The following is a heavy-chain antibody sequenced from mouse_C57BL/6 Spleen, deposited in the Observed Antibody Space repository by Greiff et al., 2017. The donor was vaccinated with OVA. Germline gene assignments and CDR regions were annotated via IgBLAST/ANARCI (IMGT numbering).Heavy chain of an antibody. CDR2: INPNNGGT. Sequence: VQLQQSGPELVKPGASVKISCKASGYTFTDYYMNWVKQSHGKSLEWIGDINPNNGGTSYNQKFKGKATLTVDKSSSTAYMELRSLTSEDSAVYYCARSPLYYGSSSFAYWGQGTLVTVSA. V-gene: IGHV1-26*01. J-gene: IGHJ3*01. CDR1: GYTFTDYY. D-gene: IGHD1-1*01. CDR3: ARSPLYYGSSSFAY.